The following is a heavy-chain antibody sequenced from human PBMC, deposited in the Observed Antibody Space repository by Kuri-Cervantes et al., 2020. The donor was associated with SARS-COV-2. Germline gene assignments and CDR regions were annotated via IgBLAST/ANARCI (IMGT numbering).Heavy chain of an antibody. V-gene: IGHV4-39*01. J-gene: IGHJ4*02. Sequence: GSLRLSCTVSGGSISSSSYYWGWIRQPPGKGLEWIGSIYYSGSTYYNPSLKSRVTISADTSKNQFSLKLSSVTAADTAVYYCARGSSSHRPFDYWGQGTLVTVSS. CDR1: GGSISSSSYY. CDR2: IYYSGST. CDR3: ARGSSSHRPFDY. D-gene: IGHD6-6*01.